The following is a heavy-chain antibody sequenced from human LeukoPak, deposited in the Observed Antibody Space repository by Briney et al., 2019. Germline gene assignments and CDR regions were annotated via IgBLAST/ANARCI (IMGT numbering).Heavy chain of an antibody. V-gene: IGHV3-23*01. CDR3: AKEPREYCSSTSCPNWFDS. Sequence: QSGGSLRLSCAASGFTFNNYAMSWVRQAPGKGLKWVSAISASGGTTYYADSVKGRFTISRDNSENTLFLQMNSLGAEDTAVYYCAKEPREYCSSTSCPNWFDSWGQGTLVTVSS. CDR1: GFTFNNYA. J-gene: IGHJ5*01. CDR2: ISASGGTT. D-gene: IGHD2-2*01.